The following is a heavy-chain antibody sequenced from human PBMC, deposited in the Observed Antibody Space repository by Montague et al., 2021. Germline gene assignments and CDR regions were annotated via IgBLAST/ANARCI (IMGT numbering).Heavy chain of an antibody. D-gene: IGHD3-10*01. J-gene: IGHJ5*02. CDR2: VFYGGAT. V-gene: IGHV4-59*08. CDR1: SGPIFHAH. Sequence: SETLSLTCTVSSGPIFHAHWSWVRQPPGKGLEWLGSVFYGGATSNNPSLKSRVTMSIDTSTNQFSLKLSFVTAADTAVYYCAKQDYFVSGTSYKGFDPWGQGILVTVSS. CDR3: AKQDYFVSGTSYKGFDP.